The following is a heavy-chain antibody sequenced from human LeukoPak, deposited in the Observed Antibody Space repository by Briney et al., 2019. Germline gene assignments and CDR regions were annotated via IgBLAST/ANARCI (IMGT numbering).Heavy chain of an antibody. J-gene: IGHJ6*03. D-gene: IGHD4-17*01. Sequence: SETLSLTCTVSGGSISTYYWSWIRQPPGKGLEWIGYIYYSGSTNYNPSLKSRVTISVDMSKDQFSLKLSSVTAADTAVYYCARATDYYYYYMDVWGKGTTVTISS. V-gene: IGHV4-59*01. CDR1: GGSISTYY. CDR2: IYYSGST. CDR3: ARATDYYYYYMDV.